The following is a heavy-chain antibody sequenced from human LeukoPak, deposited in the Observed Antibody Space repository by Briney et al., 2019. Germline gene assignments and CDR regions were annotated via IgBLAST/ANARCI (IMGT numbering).Heavy chain of an antibody. CDR3: ARDARGYSYGYGLYGMDV. J-gene: IGHJ6*02. V-gene: IGHV3-48*03. Sequence: GGSLRLSCAASGFTFSSYEMNWVRQAPGKGLEWVSYISSSGSTIYYADSVKGRFTISRDNAKNSLYLQMNSLRAEDTAVYYCARDARGYSYGYGLYGMDVWGQGTTVTVSS. CDR1: GFTFSSYE. CDR2: ISSSGSTI. D-gene: IGHD5-18*01.